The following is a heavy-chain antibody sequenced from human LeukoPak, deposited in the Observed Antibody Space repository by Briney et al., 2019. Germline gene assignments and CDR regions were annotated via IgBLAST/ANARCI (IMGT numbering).Heavy chain of an antibody. CDR2: INLNGGST. Sequence: PGGSLRLSCAASGFTFDDYGMSWVRQAPGKGLEWVSGINLNGGSTGYADSVKGRFTISRDNPKNSLFLQMNSLRAEDTAIYYCARGSAAFGSGSFYRHFDSWGQGTLVIVSS. CDR1: GFTFDDYG. D-gene: IGHD3-10*01. J-gene: IGHJ4*02. V-gene: IGHV3-20*04. CDR3: ARGSAAFGSGSFYRHFDS.